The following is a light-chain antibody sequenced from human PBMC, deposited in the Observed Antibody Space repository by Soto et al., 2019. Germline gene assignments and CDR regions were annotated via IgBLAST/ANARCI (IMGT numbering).Light chain of an antibody. CDR3: QHYVSLWT. CDR1: QSVSRW. J-gene: IGKJ1*01. CDR2: DAS. V-gene: IGKV1-5*01. Sequence: DIPMTQSPSTLSASVGSRVTITCRASQSVSRWLAWYQQKPGKAPKLLIYDASSLESGVPSRFRGSGSGTEFTLTISGLQPGDTATYYCQHYVSLWTFGQGTKVDIK.